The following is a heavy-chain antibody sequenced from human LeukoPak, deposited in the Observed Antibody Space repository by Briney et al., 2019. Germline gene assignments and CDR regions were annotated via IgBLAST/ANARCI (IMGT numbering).Heavy chain of an antibody. CDR1: GGSFSGYY. V-gene: IGHV4-34*01. J-gene: IGHJ6*03. Sequence: SETLSLTCAVYGGSFSGYYWSWIRQPPGKGLEWIGEINHSGSTNYNPSLKSRVTISLDTSKNQFSLKLSSVTAADTAVYYCARAHHDTMVRGVIITGNYYYYMDVWGKGTTVTVSS. D-gene: IGHD3-10*01. CDR3: ARAHHDTMVRGVIITGNYYYYMDV. CDR2: INHSGST.